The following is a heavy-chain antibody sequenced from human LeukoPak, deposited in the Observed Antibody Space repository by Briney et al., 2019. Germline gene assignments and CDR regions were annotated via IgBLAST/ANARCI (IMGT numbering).Heavy chain of an antibody. CDR3: ARVFDTAMVIFDY. CDR1: GYTFTGYH. CDR2: INPNSGGT. D-gene: IGHD5-18*01. V-gene: IGHV1-2*02. J-gene: IGHJ4*02. Sequence: ASVKVSCKASGYTFTGYHMHWVRQAPGQGLEWMGWINPNSGGTNYAQKFQGRVTMTRDTYISTAYMELSRLRSDDTAVYYCARVFDTAMVIFDYWGQGTLVTVSS.